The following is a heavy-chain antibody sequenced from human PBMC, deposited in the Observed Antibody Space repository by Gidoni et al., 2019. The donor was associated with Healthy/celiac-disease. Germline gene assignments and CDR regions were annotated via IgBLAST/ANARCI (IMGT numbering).Heavy chain of an antibody. D-gene: IGHD3-3*01. CDR3: TTDLEWFLS. CDR2: IKSTTDGGTT. V-gene: IGHV3-15*01. J-gene: IGHJ4*02. Sequence: EVQLVESGGGLVKPGGSRRRAWAASGSTLSNAWMSWVRQAPGKGLEWVGRIKSTTDGGTTDYAAPVKGRFTISRDDSNNKRYLQMNSLKTEDTAVYYCTTDLEWFLSWGQGTLVTVSS. CDR1: GSTLSNAW.